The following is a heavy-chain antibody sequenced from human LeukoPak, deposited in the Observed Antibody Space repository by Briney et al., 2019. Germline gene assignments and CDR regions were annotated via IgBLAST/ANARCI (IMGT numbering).Heavy chain of an antibody. CDR3: AKAGRIVPAADADWFDP. D-gene: IGHD2-2*01. CDR1: GFTFSSYW. J-gene: IGHJ5*02. Sequence: PGGSLRLSCAASGFTFSSYWMSWVRQAPGKGLEWVANIKQDGSEKYYVDSVKGRFTISRDNSKNTLYLQMNSLRAEDTAVYYCAKAGRIVPAADADWFDPWGQGTLVTVSS. CDR2: IKQDGSEK. V-gene: IGHV3-7*01.